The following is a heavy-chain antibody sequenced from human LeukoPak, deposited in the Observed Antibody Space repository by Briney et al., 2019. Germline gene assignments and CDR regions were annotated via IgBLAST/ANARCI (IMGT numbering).Heavy chain of an antibody. D-gene: IGHD2-15*01. CDR1: GFTFSTYW. CDR2: FNSDGSST. CDR3: VKDIGFGMIVPRGPAY. Sequence: PGGSLRLSCAASGFTFSTYWMHWVRQAPGKGLVWVSHFNSDGSSTSYADSVKGRFTISRDNAKKSLYLQMNSLGVEDTAFYYCVKDIGFGMIVPRGPAYWGQGTLVSVSS. J-gene: IGHJ4*02. V-gene: IGHV3-74*01.